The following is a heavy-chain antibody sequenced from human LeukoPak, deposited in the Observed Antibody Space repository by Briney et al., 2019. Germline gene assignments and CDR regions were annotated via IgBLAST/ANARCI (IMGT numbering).Heavy chain of an antibody. D-gene: IGHD3-10*01. CDR3: AREGPNYGSGSLHV. CDR1: GFTFSSYA. V-gene: IGHV3-23*01. CDR2: ISGSGGST. Sequence: SGGSLRLSCAASGFTFSSYAMSWVRQAPGKGLEWVSAISGSGGSTYYADSVKGRFTISRDNSKNTLYLQMNSLRAEDTAVYYCAREGPNYGSGSLHVWGQGTLVTVSS. J-gene: IGHJ4*02.